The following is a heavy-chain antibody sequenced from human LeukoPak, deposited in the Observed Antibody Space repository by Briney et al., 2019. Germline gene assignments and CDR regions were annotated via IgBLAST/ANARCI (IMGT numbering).Heavy chain of an antibody. Sequence: VASVKVSCEASGGTFSSYAISWVRQAPGQGLEWMGRIIPILGIANYAQKFQGRVTITADKSTSTAYMELSSLRSEDTAVYYCARGLHVDTAMVWLDWGQGTLVTVSS. J-gene: IGHJ4*02. CDR1: GGTFSSYA. D-gene: IGHD5-18*01. CDR3: ARGLHVDTAMVWLD. V-gene: IGHV1-69*04. CDR2: IIPILGIA.